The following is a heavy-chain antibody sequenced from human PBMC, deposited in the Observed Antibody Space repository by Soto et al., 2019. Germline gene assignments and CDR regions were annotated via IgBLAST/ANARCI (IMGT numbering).Heavy chain of an antibody. D-gene: IGHD2-2*01. J-gene: IGHJ5*02. Sequence: SETLSLTCSVSGDPLHIGGYYWTWIRQRPGEGLEWMGYIYYTGKTYYNPSLESRLTMSVDRSRNQFSLKLNSVTAADTAVYYCGRDLTSNANCIDPWGQGTLVTVSS. CDR1: GDPLHIGGYY. CDR2: IYYTGKT. CDR3: GRDLTSNANCIDP. V-gene: IGHV4-31*03.